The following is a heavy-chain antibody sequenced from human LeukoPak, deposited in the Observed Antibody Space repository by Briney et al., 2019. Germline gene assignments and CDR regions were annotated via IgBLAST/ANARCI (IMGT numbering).Heavy chain of an antibody. CDR3: ARDSTGTAPDY. V-gene: IGHV4-59*01. CDR2: IYYSGST. Sequence: SETLSLTFTVSGGSISSYYWSWIRQPPGKGLEWIGYIYYSGSTNYNPSLKSRVTISVDTSKNQFSLKLSSVTAADTAVYYCARDSTGTAPDYWGQGTLVTVSS. CDR1: GGSISSYY. D-gene: IGHD1-1*01. J-gene: IGHJ4*02.